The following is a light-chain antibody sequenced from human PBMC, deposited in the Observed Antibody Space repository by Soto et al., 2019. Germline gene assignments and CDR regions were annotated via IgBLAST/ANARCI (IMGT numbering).Light chain of an antibody. CDR3: CSYAGSFTGV. CDR1: GSDIGGYNY. V-gene: IGLV2-11*01. Sequence: QSALTQPRSVSGSPGQSVTMSCTGTGSDIGGYNYVSWYQHHPGKAPKLLIYVVTNRPSGVPDRFSGSKSGNTASLTISGLQAEDEADYYCCSYAGSFTGVFGGGTKLTVL. CDR2: VVT. J-gene: IGLJ3*02.